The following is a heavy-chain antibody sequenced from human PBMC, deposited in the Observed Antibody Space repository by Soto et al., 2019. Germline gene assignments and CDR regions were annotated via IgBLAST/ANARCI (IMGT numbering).Heavy chain of an antibody. D-gene: IGHD6-13*01. CDR3: GREWQQLAQDQFFQFYGVDV. CDR1: GYNLREYG. J-gene: IGHJ6*02. Sequence: QVQLVQSGVEVKKPGSSVKVSCTAHGYNLREYGVSWLRPVPGLGFEWLGWLSGENVHRRYSQQFQDRLTMPTGTSTSAAYLELRSLRTDDTAVYYCGREWQQLAQDQFFQFYGVDVWGQGTSVTVSS. CDR2: LSGENVHR. V-gene: IGHV1-18*01.